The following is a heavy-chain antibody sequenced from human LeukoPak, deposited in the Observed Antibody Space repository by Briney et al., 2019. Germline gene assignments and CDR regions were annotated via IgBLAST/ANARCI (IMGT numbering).Heavy chain of an antibody. CDR2: SIPIFGTA. CDR1: GGIFRSYG. J-gene: IGHJ5*02. CDR3: ARDPSIVAIGLGFDP. V-gene: IGHV1-69*13. Sequence: VASVKVSCKASGGIFRSYGISWVRQAPGQGLEWMGGSIPIFGTANYAQKFQGRVTITADESTSTAYMELSSLRSEDTAVYYCARDPSIVAIGLGFDPWGQGTLVTVSS. D-gene: IGHD5-12*01.